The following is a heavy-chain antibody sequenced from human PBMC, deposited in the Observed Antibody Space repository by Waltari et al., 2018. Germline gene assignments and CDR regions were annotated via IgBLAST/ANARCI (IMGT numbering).Heavy chain of an antibody. Sequence: QVQLVQSGAEVKKPGASVKVSCKASGSTFTSSDVNWVRQATGQGLEWMGWMNPNSGNTAYAQKFQGRVTITRHSSISTAYMELSSLRSEDTAVYYCARGGLNAFDIWGQGTMVTVSS. CDR3: ARGGLNAFDI. V-gene: IGHV1-8*03. CDR1: GSTFTSSD. CDR2: MNPNSGNT. D-gene: IGHD3-22*01. J-gene: IGHJ3*02.